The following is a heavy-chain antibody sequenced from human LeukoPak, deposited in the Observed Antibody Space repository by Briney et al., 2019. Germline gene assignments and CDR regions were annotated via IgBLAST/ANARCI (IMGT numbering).Heavy chain of an antibody. CDR3: ARDSGRAFDY. J-gene: IGHJ4*02. Sequence: PSETLSLTCTVSGGSISDYYWSWLRQPPGKGLEWIGYIYYSGSTYYNPSLKSRVNISVDTSKNQFSLKLSSVTAADTAVYYCARDSGRAFDYWGQGTLVTVSS. CDR2: IYYSGST. CDR1: GGSISDYY. D-gene: IGHD3-10*01. V-gene: IGHV4-59*12.